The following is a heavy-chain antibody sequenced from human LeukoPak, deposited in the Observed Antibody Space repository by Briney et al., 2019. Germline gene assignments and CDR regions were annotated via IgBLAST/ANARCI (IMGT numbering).Heavy chain of an antibody. V-gene: IGHV3-74*01. D-gene: IGHD2/OR15-2a*01. CDR3: ARSPWDGNVIDFYGNRFDP. J-gene: IGHJ5*02. CDR2: INSDGSST. Sequence: GGSLRLSCAASGFTFSSYWMHWVRQAPGKGLVWVSRINSDGSSTSYADSVKGRFTISSDKAKNTLYLQMNSLTAEDTALYHCARSPWDGNVIDFYGNRFDPWGQGTLVTVSS. CDR1: GFTFSSYW.